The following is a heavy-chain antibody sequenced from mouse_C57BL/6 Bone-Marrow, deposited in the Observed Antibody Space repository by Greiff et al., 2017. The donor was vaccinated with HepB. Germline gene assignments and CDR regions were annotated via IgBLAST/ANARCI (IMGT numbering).Heavy chain of an antibody. V-gene: IGHV1-69*01. CDR1: GYTFTSYW. CDR2: IDPSDSYT. J-gene: IGHJ2*01. D-gene: IGHD1-1*01. CDR3: ARSPHYYGSSSFDY. Sequence: QVQLQQSGAELVMPGASVKLSCKASGYTFTSYWMHWVKQRPGQGLEWIGEIDPSDSYTNYNQKFKGKSTLTVDKSSSTAYMQLSSLTSEDSAVYYCARSPHYYGSSSFDYWGQGTTLTVSS.